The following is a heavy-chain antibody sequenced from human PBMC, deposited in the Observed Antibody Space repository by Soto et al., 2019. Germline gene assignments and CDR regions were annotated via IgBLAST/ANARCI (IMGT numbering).Heavy chain of an antibody. Sequence: QVQLVESGGGVVQPGRSLRLSCAASGFTFSSYGMHWVRQAPGQGLEWVAVISYDGSNRYYADSVKGRFTISRDNSKNTLYLQMNSLRAEDRAVYYCAKARTAAGTGDYFQHWGQRTLVTVSS. CDR1: GFTFSSYG. V-gene: IGHV3-30*18. D-gene: IGHD6-13*01. CDR2: ISYDGSNR. J-gene: IGHJ1*01. CDR3: AKARTAAGTGDYFQH.